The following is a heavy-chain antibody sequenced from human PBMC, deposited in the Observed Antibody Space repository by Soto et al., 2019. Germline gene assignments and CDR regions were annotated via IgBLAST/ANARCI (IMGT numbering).Heavy chain of an antibody. D-gene: IGHD2-15*01. J-gene: IGHJ3*02. V-gene: IGHV3-23*01. CDR1: GFTFSNYA. CDR2: ISGSGSST. CDR3: ARRSPSWAFDI. Sequence: EVQLLESGGGLVQPGGSLRLSCAASGFTFSNYAMSWVRQAPGKGLEWVSVISGSGSSTYYADSVKGRFSISRDHSKNTLYLQMSSLRAADTAVYYCARRSPSWAFDIWGQGTMVTVSS.